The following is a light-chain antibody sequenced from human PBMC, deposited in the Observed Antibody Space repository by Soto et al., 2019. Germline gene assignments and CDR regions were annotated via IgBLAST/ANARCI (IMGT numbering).Light chain of an antibody. V-gene: IGLV1-47*01. Sequence: LLAQPPPASGTPGQRVTISCSGSSSNIGSNYVYWYQQLPGTAPKLLIYRNNQRPSGVPDRFSGSKSGTSASLAISGLRSEDEADYYCAAWDDSLSVLFGTGTKVTVL. CDR1: SSNIGSNY. J-gene: IGLJ1*01. CDR2: RNN. CDR3: AAWDDSLSVL.